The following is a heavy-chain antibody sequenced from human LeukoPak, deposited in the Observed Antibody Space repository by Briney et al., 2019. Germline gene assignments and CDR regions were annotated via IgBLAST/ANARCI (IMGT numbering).Heavy chain of an antibody. J-gene: IGHJ4*02. CDR1: GGTFSSYA. D-gene: IGHD5-18*01. Sequence: SVKVSCKASGGTFSSYAISWVRQAPGQGLEWMGGIIPIFGTANYAQKFQGRVTMTRDTSTSTVYMELSSLRSEDTAVYYCARGRQLWTFDYWGQGTLVTVSS. V-gene: IGHV1-69*05. CDR2: IIPIFGTA. CDR3: ARGRQLWTFDY.